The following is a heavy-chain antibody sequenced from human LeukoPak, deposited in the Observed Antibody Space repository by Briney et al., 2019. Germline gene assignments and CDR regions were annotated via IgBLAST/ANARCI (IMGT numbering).Heavy chain of an antibody. D-gene: IGHD6-13*01. Sequence: GGSLRLSCAASGFTVSSNYMSWVRQAPGKGLEWVSVIYSGGSTYYADPVKGRFTISRDNSKSTLYLQMNSLRAEDTAIYYCAKDRITAAGTPFDSWGQGTLVTVSS. CDR1: GFTVSSNY. CDR2: IYSGGST. V-gene: IGHV3-53*01. CDR3: AKDRITAAGTPFDS. J-gene: IGHJ4*02.